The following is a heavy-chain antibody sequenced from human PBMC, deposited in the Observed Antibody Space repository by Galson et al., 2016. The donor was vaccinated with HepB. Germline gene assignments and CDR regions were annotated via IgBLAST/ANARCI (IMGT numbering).Heavy chain of an antibody. CDR1: GFSFSNCW. Sequence: SLRLSCAASGFSFSNCWMSWVRQAPGKGLEWVANIKYDGTEKSYVGSVKGRFTISRDNSKSTLYLQMTNLRVEDTALYYCVADHGGLDCFDFWGRGTMVTVSS. V-gene: IGHV3-7*05. J-gene: IGHJ3*01. CDR3: VADHGGLDCFDF. D-gene: IGHD4-23*01. CDR2: IKYDGTEK.